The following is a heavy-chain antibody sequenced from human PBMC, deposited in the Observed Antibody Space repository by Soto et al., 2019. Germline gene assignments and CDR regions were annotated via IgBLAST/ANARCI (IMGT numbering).Heavy chain of an antibody. Sequence: SETLSLTCAVYGGSFSGYYWSWIRQPPGKGLEWIGEINHSGSTNYNPSLKSRVTISVDTSKNQFSLKLSSVTAADTAVYYCARVLVAVAGDYWGQGTLVTVSS. CDR3: ARVLVAVAGDY. J-gene: IGHJ4*02. D-gene: IGHD6-19*01. CDR2: INHSGST. V-gene: IGHV4-34*01. CDR1: GGSFSGYY.